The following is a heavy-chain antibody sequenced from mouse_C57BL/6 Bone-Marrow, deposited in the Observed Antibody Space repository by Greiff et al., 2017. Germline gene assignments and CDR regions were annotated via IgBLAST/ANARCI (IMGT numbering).Heavy chain of an antibody. CDR3: ARRHYYGTLFAY. CDR2: ISGGGGNT. Sequence: EVQGVESGGGLVKPGGSLKLSCAASGFTFSSYTMSWVRQTPEKRLEWVATISGGGGNTYYPDRVKGRFTISRDNAKNTLYLQMSSLRSEDTALYYCARRHYYGTLFAYWGQGTLVTVSA. D-gene: IGHD1-1*01. V-gene: IGHV5-9*01. J-gene: IGHJ3*01. CDR1: GFTFSSYT.